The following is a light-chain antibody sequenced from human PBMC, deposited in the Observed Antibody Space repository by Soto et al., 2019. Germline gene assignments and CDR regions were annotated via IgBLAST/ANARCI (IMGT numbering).Light chain of an antibody. Sequence: SYELTQPPSVSVAPGKTARITCGGNSIETKSVHWYQQKPGQAPVLVIHYDNDRPSGIPERFSGSNSGNTATLTISRVEAGDEADYYCQVWDRSSDHYVFGAGTKLTVL. J-gene: IGLJ1*01. V-gene: IGLV3-21*04. CDR2: YDN. CDR1: SIETKS. CDR3: QVWDRSSDHYV.